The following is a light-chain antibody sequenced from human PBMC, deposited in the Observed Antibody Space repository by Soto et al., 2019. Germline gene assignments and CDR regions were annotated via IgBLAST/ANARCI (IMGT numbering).Light chain of an antibody. Sequence: DIQMTQSPSSLSASVGDRVTITCRASQSISSSLNWYQQKPGKAPKLLIYAASSLQSGVPSRFSGSGSGTDFTLTISSLQPEDFATYYCQQSYSTPPWTFGQGTTVEIK. CDR3: QQSYSTPPWT. J-gene: IGKJ1*01. CDR2: AAS. CDR1: QSISSS. V-gene: IGKV1-39*01.